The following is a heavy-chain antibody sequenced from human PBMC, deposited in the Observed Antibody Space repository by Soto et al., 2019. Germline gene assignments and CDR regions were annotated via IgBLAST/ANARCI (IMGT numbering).Heavy chain of an antibody. J-gene: IGHJ5*02. Sequence: ASVKVSCKASGYTFTSYGISWVRQAPGQGLEWMGWISAYNGNTNYAQKLQGRVTMTTDTSTSTAYMELRSLRSDDTAVYYCARRNGDYVDPTNYNSFDPWGQGTLVTVAS. CDR3: ARRNGDYVDPTNYNSFDP. CDR1: GYTFTSYG. V-gene: IGHV1-18*01. CDR2: ISAYNGNT. D-gene: IGHD4-17*01.